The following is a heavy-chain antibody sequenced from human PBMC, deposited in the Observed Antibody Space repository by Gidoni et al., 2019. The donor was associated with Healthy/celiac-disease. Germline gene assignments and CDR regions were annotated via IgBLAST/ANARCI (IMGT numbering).Heavy chain of an antibody. Sequence: EVQLLESGGGLVQPGGSLRLSCAASGFTFSSYAMSWVRQAPGKGLEWVSAISGRGGSTYYADSVKGRFTISRDNSKNTLYLQMNSLRAEDTAVYYCAKAPDYGDYVPDYWGQGTLVTVSS. CDR1: GFTFSSYA. D-gene: IGHD4-17*01. J-gene: IGHJ4*02. CDR2: ISGRGGST. V-gene: IGHV3-23*01. CDR3: AKAPDYGDYVPDY.